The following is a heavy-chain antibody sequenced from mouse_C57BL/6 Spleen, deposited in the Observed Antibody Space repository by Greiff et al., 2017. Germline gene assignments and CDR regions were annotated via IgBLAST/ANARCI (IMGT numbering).Heavy chain of an antibody. V-gene: IGHV1-81*01. CDR1: GYTFTSYG. CDR3: ARRLWGGRGCDFGG. Sequence: VQLQQSGAELVRPGASVKLSCTASGYTFTSYGIGWVKQRTGQGLEWIGEIYPRSGNTYYNEKFKGKATLTADTSSNTAYMELSSLTTEDSAVYVCARRLWGGRGCDFGGWGTGTTVTV. J-gene: IGHJ1*03. D-gene: IGHD1-1*02. CDR2: IYPRSGNT.